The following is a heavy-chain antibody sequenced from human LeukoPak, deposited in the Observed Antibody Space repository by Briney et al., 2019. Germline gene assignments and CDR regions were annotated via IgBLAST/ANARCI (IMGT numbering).Heavy chain of an antibody. V-gene: IGHV4-59*01. D-gene: IGHD5-12*01. J-gene: IGHJ4*02. CDR2: IYYSGST. CDR1: GVSISSYY. CDR3: ARGGIVATVYFDY. Sequence: PSETLSLTCTVSGVSISSYYWSWIRQPPGKGLEWIGYIYYSGSTNYNPSLKSRVTISVDTSKNQFSLKLSSVTAADTAVYYCARGGIVATVYFDYWGQGTLVTVSS.